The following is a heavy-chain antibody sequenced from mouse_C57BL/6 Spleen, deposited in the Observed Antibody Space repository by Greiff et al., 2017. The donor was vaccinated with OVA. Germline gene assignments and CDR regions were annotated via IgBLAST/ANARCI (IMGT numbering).Heavy chain of an antibody. CDR1: GFTFSSYA. CDR2: ISDGGSYT. Sequence: EVMLVESGGGLVKPGGSLKLSCAASGFTFSSYAMPWVRQTPEKRLEWVATISDGGSYTYYPDNVKGRFTISRDNAKNNLYLQMSHLKSEDTAMYYCAREGGAYYFDYWGQGTTLTVSS. CDR3: AREGGAYYFDY. V-gene: IGHV5-4*01. J-gene: IGHJ2*01.